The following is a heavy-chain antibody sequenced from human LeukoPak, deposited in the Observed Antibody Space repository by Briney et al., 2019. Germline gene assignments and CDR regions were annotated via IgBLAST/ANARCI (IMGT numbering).Heavy chain of an antibody. CDR3: AKDAAGPEY. CDR1: GLTFSSYS. D-gene: IGHD6-13*01. Sequence: GGSLRLSCVVSGLTFSSYSMTWVRQAPGKGLEWVSGISACGGETWYPDSVKGRFTISRDNSKNTLFLQMNSLRVEDTAIYYCAKDAAGPEYWGQGTLVTVSS. CDR2: ISACGGET. J-gene: IGHJ4*02. V-gene: IGHV3-23*01.